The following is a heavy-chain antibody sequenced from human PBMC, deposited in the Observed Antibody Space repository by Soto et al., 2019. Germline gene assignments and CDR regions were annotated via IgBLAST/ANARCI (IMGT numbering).Heavy chain of an antibody. Sequence: PWGSLRLSCAASGFTFSSYAMHWVRQATGKGLEWVAVISYDGSNKYYADSVKGRFTISRDNSKNTLYLQMNSLRAEDTAVYYCARGYLAAAGKLIYWGQGTLVTVSS. CDR3: ARGYLAAAGKLIY. V-gene: IGHV3-30-3*01. D-gene: IGHD6-13*01. CDR2: ISYDGSNK. CDR1: GFTFSSYA. J-gene: IGHJ4*02.